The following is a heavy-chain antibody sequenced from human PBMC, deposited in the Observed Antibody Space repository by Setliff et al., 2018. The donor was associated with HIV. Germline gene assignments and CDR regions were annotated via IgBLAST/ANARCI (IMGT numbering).Heavy chain of an antibody. CDR2: INTETGNP. Sequence: ASVKVSCKASGYTLTTYGISWVRQAPGQGPEWMGWINTETGNPMYAQGFTGRFVFSLDTSVSTAYLQINSLKAEDTAMYCCARVGSYWSTFDYWGQGALVTVSS. J-gene: IGHJ4*02. V-gene: IGHV7-4-1*02. D-gene: IGHD1-26*01. CDR1: GYTLTTYG. CDR3: ARVGSYWSTFDY.